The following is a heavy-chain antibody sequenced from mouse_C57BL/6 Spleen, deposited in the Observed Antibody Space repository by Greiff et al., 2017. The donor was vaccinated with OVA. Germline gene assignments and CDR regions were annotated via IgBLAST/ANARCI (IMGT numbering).Heavy chain of an antibody. CDR2: ISSGSSTI. D-gene: IGHD1-1*01. J-gene: IGHJ3*01. Sequence: EVMLVESGGGLVKPGGSLKLSCAASGFTFSDYGMHWVRQAPEKGLEWVAYISSGSSTIYYADTVKGRFTISRDNAKNTLFLQMTSLRSEDTAMYYCARRYGSSPAWFAYWGQGTLVTVSA. CDR1: GFTFSDYG. CDR3: ARRYGSSPAWFAY. V-gene: IGHV5-17*01.